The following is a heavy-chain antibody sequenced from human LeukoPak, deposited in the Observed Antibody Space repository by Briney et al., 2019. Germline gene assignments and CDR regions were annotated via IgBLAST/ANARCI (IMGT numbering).Heavy chain of an antibody. J-gene: IGHJ4*02. Sequence: GGSLRLSCAASGFTFSTYGMHWVRQAPGKGLEWVAVISYDGSNKYYADSVKGRFTISRDNSKNTLYLQMNSLRAEDTAVYYCAKDVCGCDCYTFDFWGQGTLVTVYS. CDR3: AKDVCGCDCYTFDF. D-gene: IGHD2-21*02. V-gene: IGHV3-30*18. CDR2: ISYDGSNK. CDR1: GFTFSTYG.